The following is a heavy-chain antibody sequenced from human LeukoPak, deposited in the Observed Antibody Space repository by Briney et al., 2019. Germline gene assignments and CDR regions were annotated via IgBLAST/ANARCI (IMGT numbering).Heavy chain of an antibody. J-gene: IGHJ4*02. CDR1: GGSFSSYY. D-gene: IGHD2-2*01. Sequence: SETLSLTCTVSGGSFSSYYWSWIRQPPGKGLEWIGYIYYSGSTDHNPSLKSRVTISVDTSKNQFSLKLSSVTAADTAVYFCALGDCSTTSCYVFDYWGQGTLVTVSS. V-gene: IGHV4-59*01. CDR3: ALGDCSTTSCYVFDY. CDR2: IYYSGST.